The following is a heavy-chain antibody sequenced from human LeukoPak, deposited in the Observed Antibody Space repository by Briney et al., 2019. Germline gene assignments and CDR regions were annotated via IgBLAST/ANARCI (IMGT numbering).Heavy chain of an antibody. CDR2: ISSSGSTI. V-gene: IGHV3-48*03. CDR3: ARGSVAGDY. J-gene: IGHJ4*02. CDR1: GFTFSSYE. D-gene: IGHD6-19*01. Sequence: PGRSLRLSCAASGFTFSSYEMNWVRHAPGKGLEWVSYISSSGSTIYYADSVKGRFTISRDNAKNSLYLQMNSLRAEDTAVYYCARGSVAGDYWGQGTLVTVCS.